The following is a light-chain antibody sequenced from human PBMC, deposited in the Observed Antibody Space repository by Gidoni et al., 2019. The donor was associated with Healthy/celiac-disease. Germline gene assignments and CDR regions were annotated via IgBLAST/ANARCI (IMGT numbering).Light chain of an antibody. CDR1: QSISSY. CDR3: QQSYRRVT. V-gene: IGKV1-39*01. Sequence: DIQMTQSPSSLSASVGDRVTITCRASQSISSYLNWYQQKPGKAPKLLIYAASSLQSGVPSRFSGSGSGTDFTLTISRLPPEDFATYLCQQSYRRVTFGPXTKVDIK. CDR2: AAS. J-gene: IGKJ3*01.